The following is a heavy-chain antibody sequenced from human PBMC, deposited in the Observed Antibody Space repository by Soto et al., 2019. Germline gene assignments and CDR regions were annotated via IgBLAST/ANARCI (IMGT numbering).Heavy chain of an antibody. V-gene: IGHV1-69*13. CDR2: IITIFGTA. J-gene: IGHJ3*02. Sequence: SVKVSCKASGGTFSSYAISWVRQAPGQGLEWMGGIITIFGTANYAQKFQGRVTITADESTSTAYMELSSLRSEDTAVYYCARADVDTAKDDAFDIWGQGTMVTVSS. D-gene: IGHD5-18*01. CDR1: GGTFSSYA. CDR3: ARADVDTAKDDAFDI.